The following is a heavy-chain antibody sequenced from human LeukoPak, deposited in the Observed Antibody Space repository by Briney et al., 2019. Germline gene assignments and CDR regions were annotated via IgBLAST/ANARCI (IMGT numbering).Heavy chain of an antibody. CDR3: ARARGWEPNYYYYYMDV. V-gene: IGHV3-33*01. CDR2: IWYDGSNK. J-gene: IGHJ6*03. D-gene: IGHD1-26*01. Sequence: PGGSLRLSCVASGFTFNSYAMFWVRQAPGKGLEWVSLIWYDGSNKYYADSVKGRFTISRDNSKNTLYLQMNSLRAEDTAVYYCARARGWEPNYYYYYMDVWGKGTTVTVSS. CDR1: GFTFNSYA.